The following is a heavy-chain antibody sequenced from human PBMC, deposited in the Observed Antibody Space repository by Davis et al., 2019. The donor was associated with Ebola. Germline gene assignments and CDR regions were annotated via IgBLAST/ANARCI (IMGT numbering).Heavy chain of an antibody. CDR3: ARAERGYSYGY. CDR1: GGSFSGYY. V-gene: IGHV4-34*01. D-gene: IGHD5-18*01. CDR2: INHSGST. J-gene: IGHJ4*02. Sequence: SETLSLTCAVYGGSFSGYYWSWIRQPPGKGLEWIGEINHSGSTNYNPSLKSQVTISVDTSKNQFSLKLSSVTAADTAVYYCARAERGYSYGYWGQGTLVTVSS.